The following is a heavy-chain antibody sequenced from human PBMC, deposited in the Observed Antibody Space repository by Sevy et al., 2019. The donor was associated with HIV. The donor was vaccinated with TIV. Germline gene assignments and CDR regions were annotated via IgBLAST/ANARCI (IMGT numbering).Heavy chain of an antibody. Sequence: GGSLRLSCAASGFTFSSYWMSWVRQAPGKGLEWVANIKQDGSEKYYVDSVKGRFTISRDNAKNSLYQQMNSLRAEDTAVYYCARDPVYCSGGSCYYWYFDLWGRGTLVTVSS. CDR1: GFTFSSYW. J-gene: IGHJ2*01. V-gene: IGHV3-7*03. D-gene: IGHD2-15*01. CDR3: ARDPVYCSGGSCYYWYFDL. CDR2: IKQDGSEK.